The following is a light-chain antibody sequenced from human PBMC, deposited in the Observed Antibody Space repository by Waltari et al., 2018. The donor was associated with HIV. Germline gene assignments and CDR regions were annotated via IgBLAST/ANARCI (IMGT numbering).Light chain of an antibody. J-gene: IGKJ1*01. CDR1: QSIRNN. CDR2: AAS. V-gene: IGKV1-39*01. CDR3: QQSYSTPWT. Sequence: DLPLTQSPSSLSASVGDRVTITCPPSQSIRNNLNWYYQKPGKAPKLLIYAASTLQSGVPSRFSGSGSGTDFTLTISSLQPEDFATYYCQQSYSTPWTFGQGTKVEI.